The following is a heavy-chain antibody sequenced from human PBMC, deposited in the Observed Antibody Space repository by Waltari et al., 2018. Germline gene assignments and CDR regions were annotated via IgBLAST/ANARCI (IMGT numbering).Heavy chain of an antibody. CDR2: FDPEDGET. Sequence: ASVKVYCKVSGYTLTELSMHWVRQAPGKGLEWMGGFDPEDGETIYAQKFQGRVTMTEDTSTDTAYMELSSLRSEDTAVYYCATLGGCTGGVCYDYWGQGTLVTVSS. D-gene: IGHD2-8*02. V-gene: IGHV1-24*01. J-gene: IGHJ4*02. CDR1: GYTLTELS. CDR3: ATLGGCTGGVCYDY.